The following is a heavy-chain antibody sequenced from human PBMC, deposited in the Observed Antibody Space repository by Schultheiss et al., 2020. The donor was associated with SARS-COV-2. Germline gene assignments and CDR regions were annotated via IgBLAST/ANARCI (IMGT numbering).Heavy chain of an antibody. V-gene: IGHV3-21*04. D-gene: IGHD3-22*01. CDR1: GFTFSSYS. CDR2: ITSSSSYI. Sequence: GESLKISCAASGFTFSSYSMNWVRQAPGKGLEWVSSITSSSSYIYYADSVKGRFTISRDNSKNTLYLQMNSLRAEDTAVYYCARGYYDSSGYSAQDYWGQGTLVTVSS. CDR3: ARGYYDSSGYSAQDY. J-gene: IGHJ4*02.